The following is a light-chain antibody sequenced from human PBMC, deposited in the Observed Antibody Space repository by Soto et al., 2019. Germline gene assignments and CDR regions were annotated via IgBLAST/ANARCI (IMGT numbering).Light chain of an antibody. V-gene: IGKV1-39*01. J-gene: IGKJ2*01. CDR2: AAS. CDR1: QTISTY. CDR3: QQSHGIPYT. Sequence: DIQMTQSPSSLSASVGDRVTITCRASQTISTYLNWYQQKPGKAPKLLIYAASTLQSGVPSRFSGSGSGTYFTLTINSLQPEDFATYYSQQSHGIPYTFGQVTKLEIK.